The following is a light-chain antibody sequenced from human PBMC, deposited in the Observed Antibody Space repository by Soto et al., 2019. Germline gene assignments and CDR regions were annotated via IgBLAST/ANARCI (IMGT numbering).Light chain of an antibody. V-gene: IGKV1-5*03. CDR1: QSISSW. CDR2: KAS. Sequence: DIQMTQSPSTLSASVGDRVPITCRASQSISSWLAWYQQKPGKAPKLLIYKASSLESGVPSRFSGGGSGTVFTLTISSLQPDDFATYYCQQYNSYSGTFGQGTKLEIK. CDR3: QQYNSYSGT. J-gene: IGKJ2*01.